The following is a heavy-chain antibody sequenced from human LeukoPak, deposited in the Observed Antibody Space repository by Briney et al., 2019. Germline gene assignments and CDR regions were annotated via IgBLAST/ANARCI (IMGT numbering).Heavy chain of an antibody. J-gene: IGHJ6*02. CDR3: LVPAAIRDYYYAMDV. D-gene: IGHD2-2*02. CDR1: GFTFSDYY. CDR2: ISSSGSTI. V-gene: IGHV3-11*01. Sequence: GGSLRLSCAASGFTFSDYYMSWIRQAPGKGLEWVSYISSSGSTIYYADSVKGRFTISRDNAKNSLYLQMNSLRAEDTAVYYCLVPAAIRDYYYAMDVWGQGTTVTVSS.